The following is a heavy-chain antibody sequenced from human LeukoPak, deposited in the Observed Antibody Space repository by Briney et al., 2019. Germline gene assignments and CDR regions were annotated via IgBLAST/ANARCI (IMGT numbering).Heavy chain of an antibody. CDR3: AEGWNYFDY. Sequence: GGSLRLSCAASGLTFSTYGMHWVRQAPGKGLEWVAVISYDGSKTYYAESVKGRFTISTDNSKNTVYLRMNSLRAEDTAVYYCAEGWNYFDYWGQGTLVTVSS. CDR1: GLTFSTYG. J-gene: IGHJ4*02. D-gene: IGHD1-1*01. CDR2: ISYDGSKT. V-gene: IGHV3-30*18.